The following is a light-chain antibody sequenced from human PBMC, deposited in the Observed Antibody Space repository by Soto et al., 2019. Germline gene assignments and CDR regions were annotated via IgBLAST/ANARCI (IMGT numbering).Light chain of an antibody. CDR1: NSDVGGFNY. J-gene: IGLJ1*01. CDR2: EVS. CDR3: TSYESPSTFYV. Sequence: QSVLTQPASVSGSPGQSITISRTGTNSDVGGFNYVSWYQHHPGKAPKLIIYEVSNRPSGVSSRFSGSKSDNTASLTISGLQAEDEADYYCTSYESPSTFYVFGTGTKVTVL. V-gene: IGLV2-14*01.